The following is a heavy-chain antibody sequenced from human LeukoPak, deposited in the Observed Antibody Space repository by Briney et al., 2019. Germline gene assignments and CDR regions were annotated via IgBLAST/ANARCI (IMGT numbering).Heavy chain of an antibody. CDR2: ISSSSSYI. D-gene: IGHD6-13*01. Sequence: KPGGSLRLSCAASGFTFSSYSMNWVRQAPGKGLEWVSSISSSSSYIYYADSVKGQFTISRDNAKNSLYLQMNSLRAEDTAVYYCARDPSSSWYSNNWFDPWGQGTLVTVSS. J-gene: IGHJ5*02. CDR3: ARDPSSSWYSNNWFDP. V-gene: IGHV3-21*01. CDR1: GFTFSSYS.